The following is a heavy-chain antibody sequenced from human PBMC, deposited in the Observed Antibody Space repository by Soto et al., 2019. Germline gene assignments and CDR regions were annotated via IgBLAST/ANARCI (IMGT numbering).Heavy chain of an antibody. CDR2: FDPEDGET. CDR3: ATPIAAAGSPSFDY. Sequence: ASVKVSCKVSGYTLTESSMHWVRQAPGKGLEWMGGFDPEDGETIYAQKFQGRVTMTEDTSTDTAYMELSSLRSEDTAVYYCATPIAAAGSPSFDYWGQGTLVTVS. V-gene: IGHV1-24*01. CDR1: GYTLTESS. D-gene: IGHD6-13*01. J-gene: IGHJ4*02.